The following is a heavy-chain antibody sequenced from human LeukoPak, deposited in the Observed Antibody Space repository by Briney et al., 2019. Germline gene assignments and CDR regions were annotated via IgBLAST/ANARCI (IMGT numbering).Heavy chain of an antibody. J-gene: IGHJ4*02. Sequence: SETLSLNSTVSGVSIARSRNYWGWIRLPPGKGLEWIGTIYSSGGPYYNPSLKSRVTISVDTSKSQFSLNLSSVTAADTAVYYCARIMDPKSYFDDCGQGTLVTVSS. V-gene: IGHV4-39*01. CDR3: ARIMDPKSYFDD. CDR1: GVSIARSRNY. CDR2: IYSSGGP. D-gene: IGHD2-8*01.